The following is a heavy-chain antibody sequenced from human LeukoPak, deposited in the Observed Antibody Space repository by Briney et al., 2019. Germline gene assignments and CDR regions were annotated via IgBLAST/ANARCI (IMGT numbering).Heavy chain of an antibody. Sequence: ASVKVSCKASGYTFTSYGISWVRQAPGQGLEWMGWISAYNGNTNYAQKLQGRVTMTTDTSTSTAYMELRSPRSDDTAVYYCARIWDDSSGYYYTFDYWGQGTLVTVSS. V-gene: IGHV1-18*01. CDR3: ARIWDDSSGYYYTFDY. D-gene: IGHD3-22*01. CDR1: GYTFTSYG. J-gene: IGHJ4*02. CDR2: ISAYNGNT.